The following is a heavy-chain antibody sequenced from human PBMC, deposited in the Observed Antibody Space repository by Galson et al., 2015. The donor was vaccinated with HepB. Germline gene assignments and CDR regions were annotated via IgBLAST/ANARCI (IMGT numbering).Heavy chain of an antibody. J-gene: IGHJ4*02. CDR1: GYTFITYY. CDR3: VREYRGGSFDY. Sequence: SVKVSCKASGYTFITYYMHWVRQAPGQGLEWMGIIRPSGDDGTTYAQKFQGRVTMTRDTSTSTVYMDLNSLRSEDTAVYYCVREYRGGSFDYWGQGTQVTVSS. D-gene: IGHD1-26*01. V-gene: IGHV1-46*01. CDR2: IRPSGDDGT.